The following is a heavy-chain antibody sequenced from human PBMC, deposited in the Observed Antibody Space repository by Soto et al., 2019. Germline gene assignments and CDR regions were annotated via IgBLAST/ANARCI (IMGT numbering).Heavy chain of an antibody. J-gene: IGHJ4*02. V-gene: IGHV1-69*13. CDR1: GGTFSSYA. CDR3: ATDPRGYDILTGYYRDY. D-gene: IGHD3-9*01. Sequence: ASVKVSCKASGGTFSSYAISWVRQAPGQGLEWMGGIIPIFGTANYAQKFQGRVTITADESTSTAYMELSSLRSEDTAVYYCATDPRGYDILTGYYRDYWGQGTLVTVSS. CDR2: IIPIFGTA.